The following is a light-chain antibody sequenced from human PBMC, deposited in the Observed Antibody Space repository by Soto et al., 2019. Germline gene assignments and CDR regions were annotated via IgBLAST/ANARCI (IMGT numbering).Light chain of an antibody. CDR1: SSDVAAHNF. J-gene: IGLJ2*01. V-gene: IGLV2-14*03. Sequence: QSVLTQPASVSESPGQSITISCTGGSSDVAAHNFVSWYQHHPDKAPKLIIYDVTNRPSGVSNRFSGSKSGTTASLTISGLKAEDEANYYCSSYTTSNTVVFGGGTKLTVL. CDR3: SSYTTSNTVV. CDR2: DVT.